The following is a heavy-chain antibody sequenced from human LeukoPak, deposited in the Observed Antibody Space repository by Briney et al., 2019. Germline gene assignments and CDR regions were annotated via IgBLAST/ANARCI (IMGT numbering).Heavy chain of an antibody. CDR2: IYYSGST. D-gene: IGHD6-19*01. CDR1: GGSISSSSYY. CDR3: AATRGWGAWYFDL. J-gene: IGHJ2*01. Sequence: PSETLSLTCTVSGGSISSSSYYWGWIRQPPGKGLEWIGSIYYSGSTYYNPSLKSRVTISVDTSKNQFSLKLSSVTAADTAVYYCAATRGWGAWYFDLWGRGTLVTVSS. V-gene: IGHV4-39*01.